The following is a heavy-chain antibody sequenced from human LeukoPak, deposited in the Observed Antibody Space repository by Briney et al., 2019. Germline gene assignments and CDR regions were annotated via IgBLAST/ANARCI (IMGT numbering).Heavy chain of an antibody. CDR1: GASITSSNYY. V-gene: IGHV4-39*01. CDR2: INHSGST. Sequence: SEILSLTCTVSGASITSSNYYWLWLRQPPGKGLEWIGEINHSGSTNYNPSLKSRVTISVDTSKNQFSLKLSSVTAADTAVYYCARQTVYCSSTSCYYYYYYMDVWGKGTTVTVSS. D-gene: IGHD2-2*01. CDR3: ARQTVYCSSTSCYYYYYYMDV. J-gene: IGHJ6*03.